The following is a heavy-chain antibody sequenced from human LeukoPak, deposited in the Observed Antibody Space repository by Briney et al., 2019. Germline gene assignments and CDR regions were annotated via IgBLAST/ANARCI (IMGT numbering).Heavy chain of an antibody. D-gene: IGHD5-24*01. CDR2: IIPIFGTA. CDR1: GGTFSSYA. CDR3: ARMAGGWALAFDI. Sequence: ASVKVSCKASGGTFSSYAISWVRQAPGQGLEWMGGIIPIFGTANYAQKFQGRVTITADESTSTAYMELSGLRSEDTAVYYCARMAGGWALAFDIWGQGTMVTVSS. V-gene: IGHV1-69*13. J-gene: IGHJ3*02.